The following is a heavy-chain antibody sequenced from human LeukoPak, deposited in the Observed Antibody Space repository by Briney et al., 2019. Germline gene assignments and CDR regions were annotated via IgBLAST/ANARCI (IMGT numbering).Heavy chain of an antibody. Sequence: GGSLRLSCAASGFNVSSNYINWVRQAPGKGLEWVSVIYTGVSTYYTDSVKGRFTISRDNSKNMMYLQMNSLRAEDTAVYYCARKGVVTTPFDYWGQGTLVTVSS. CDR3: ARKGVVTTPFDY. CDR1: GFNVSSNY. D-gene: IGHD4-23*01. CDR2: IYTGVST. J-gene: IGHJ4*02. V-gene: IGHV3-66*01.